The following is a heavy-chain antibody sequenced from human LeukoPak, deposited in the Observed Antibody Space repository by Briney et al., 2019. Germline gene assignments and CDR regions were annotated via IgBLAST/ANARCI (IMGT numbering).Heavy chain of an antibody. CDR3: ARDRDGSLDY. CDR2: INHSGST. V-gene: IGHV4-34*01. J-gene: IGHJ4*02. Sequence: SETLSLTCAVYGESFSGYYWSWIRQPPGKGLEWIGEINHSGSTNYNPSLKSRVTISVDTSKNQFSLKLSSVTAADTAVFYCARDRDGSLDYWGQGTLVTVSS. D-gene: IGHD5-24*01. CDR1: GESFSGYY.